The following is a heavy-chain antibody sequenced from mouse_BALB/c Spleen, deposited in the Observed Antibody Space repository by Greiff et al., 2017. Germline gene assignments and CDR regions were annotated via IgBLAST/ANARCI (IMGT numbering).Heavy chain of an antibody. D-gene: IGHD2-1*01. V-gene: IGHV1S56*01. CDR2: IYPGNVNT. Sequence: QVQLLQSGPELVKPGASVRISCKASGYTFTSYYIHWVKQRPGQGLEWIGWIYPGNVNTKYNEKFKGKATLTADKSSSTAYMQLSSLTSEDSAVYFCARVYYGNYLRAMDYWGQGTSVTVSS. CDR1: GYTFTSYY. J-gene: IGHJ4*01. CDR3: ARVYYGNYLRAMDY.